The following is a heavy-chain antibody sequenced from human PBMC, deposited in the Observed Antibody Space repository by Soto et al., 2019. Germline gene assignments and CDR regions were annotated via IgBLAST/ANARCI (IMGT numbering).Heavy chain of an antibody. CDR1: GGSISSSSYY. J-gene: IGHJ5*02. D-gene: IGHD6-6*01. CDR2: IYYSGST. Sequence: SETLSLTCIVSGGSISSSSYYWGWIRQPPGKGLEWIGSIYYSGSTYYDPSLKSRVTISIDTSKNQFSLKLSSVTAADTAVFYCARHRARNWFDPRGQGTLVTVSS. CDR3: ARHRARNWFDP. V-gene: IGHV4-39*01.